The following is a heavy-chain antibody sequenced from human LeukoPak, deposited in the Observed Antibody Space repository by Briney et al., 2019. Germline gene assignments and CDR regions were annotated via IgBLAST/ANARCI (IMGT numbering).Heavy chain of an antibody. J-gene: IGHJ3*02. CDR3: LLGYCSSTSCQHDAFDI. CDR1: GFTFSSYW. D-gene: IGHD2-2*01. Sequence: GGSLRLSCAASGFTFSSYWMHWVRQAPGKGLVWVSRINSDGSSTSYADSVKGRFTISRDNAKNTPYLQMNSLRAEDTAVYYCLLGYCSSTSCQHDAFDIWGQGTMVTVSS. CDR2: INSDGSST. V-gene: IGHV3-74*01.